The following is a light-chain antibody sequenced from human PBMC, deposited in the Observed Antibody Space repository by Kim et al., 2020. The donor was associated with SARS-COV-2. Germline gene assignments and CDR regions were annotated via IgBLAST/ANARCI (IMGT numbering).Light chain of an antibody. J-gene: IGKJ1*01. CDR2: AAS. CDR1: QCIRTD. Sequence: ASVGDRVIITCRASQCIRTDLAWYQHKPGKAPRRLIYAASLLQTGVPARFSGSGLGTEFTLTISSLQPEDFATYYCLQHESRPWTFGQGTKVDIK. V-gene: IGKV1-17*01. CDR3: LQHESRPWT.